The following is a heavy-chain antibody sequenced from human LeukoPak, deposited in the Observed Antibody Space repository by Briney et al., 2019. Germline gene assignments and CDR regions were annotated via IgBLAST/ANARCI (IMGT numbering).Heavy chain of an antibody. CDR3: ARAPARKGGIAVAPYYFDY. CDR2: MNPNSGNT. CDR1: GYTFTSYD. Sequence: ASVKVSCKASGYTFTSYDINWVRQSTGQGLEWMGWMNPNSGNTGYAQKFQGRVTMTRNTSISTAYMELSSLRSEDTAVYYCARAPARKGGIAVAPYYFDYWGQGTLVTVSS. J-gene: IGHJ4*02. D-gene: IGHD6-19*01. V-gene: IGHV1-8*01.